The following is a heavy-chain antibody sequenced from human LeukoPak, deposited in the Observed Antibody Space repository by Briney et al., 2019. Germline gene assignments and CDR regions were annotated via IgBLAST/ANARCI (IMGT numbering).Heavy chain of an antibody. CDR1: GFTFSSYA. D-gene: IGHD2-2*01. J-gene: IGHJ4*02. V-gene: IGHV3-23*01. Sequence: PGGSLRLSCAASGFTFSSYAMSWVRQAPGKGLEWVSAISGSGGSTYYADSVKGRFTISRDNSKNTLYLQMNSLRAEDTAVYYCAKDRGPYCSSTSCNLPFDCWGQGTLVTVSS. CDR2: ISGSGGST. CDR3: AKDRGPYCSSTSCNLPFDC.